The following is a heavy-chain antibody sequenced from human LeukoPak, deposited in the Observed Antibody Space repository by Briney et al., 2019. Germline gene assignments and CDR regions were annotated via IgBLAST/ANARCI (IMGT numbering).Heavy chain of an antibody. Sequence: PSETLSLTCAVYGGSFSGYYWSWIRQPPGKGLEWIGEINHSGSTNYNPSLKSRVTISVDTSKNQFSLKLSSVTAADTAVYYCARREYYDFWSGYYRGPNWFDPWGQGTLVTVSS. CDR1: GGSFSGYY. CDR2: INHSGST. CDR3: ARREYYDFWSGYYRGPNWFDP. D-gene: IGHD3-3*01. J-gene: IGHJ5*02. V-gene: IGHV4-34*01.